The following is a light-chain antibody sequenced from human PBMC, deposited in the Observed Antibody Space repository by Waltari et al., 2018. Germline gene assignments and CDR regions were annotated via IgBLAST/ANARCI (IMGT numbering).Light chain of an antibody. CDR1: QSVSTY. J-gene: IGKJ4*01. CDR2: DTS. Sequence: EIVLTQSPATLSLSPGERATLSCRASQSVSTYLAWYQQKPGQAPGLLIYDTSKRATGIPARFSGRGSGTDFTLTISSLEPEDFAVYYCQHRGDWPLAFGGGTKVEIK. V-gene: IGKV3-11*01. CDR3: QHRGDWPLA.